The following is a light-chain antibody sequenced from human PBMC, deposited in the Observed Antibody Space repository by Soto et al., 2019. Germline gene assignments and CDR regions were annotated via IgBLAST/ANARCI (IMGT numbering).Light chain of an antibody. Sequence: DIQMTQSPSTLSASVGDRVTITCRDSQSVNDWLAWYQQKPGKAPKLLIYDGSSLEGGVPSRFSGSGSGTEFALTISRLQPDDFATYFCHQYKSYSWTFGQGTKVEVK. V-gene: IGKV1-5*01. CDR3: HQYKSYSWT. CDR1: QSVNDW. CDR2: DGS. J-gene: IGKJ1*01.